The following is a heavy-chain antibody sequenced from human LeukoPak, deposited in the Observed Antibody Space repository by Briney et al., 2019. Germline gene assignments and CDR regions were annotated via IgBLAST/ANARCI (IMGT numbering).Heavy chain of an antibody. CDR3: ARHEGSWKGDYLLGFDS. V-gene: IGHV4-39*01. CDR1: GGSISSNNYY. J-gene: IGHJ4*02. CDR2: MYHSGST. Sequence: SETLSLTCTVSGGSISSNNYYWAWIRQPPGKGLEWIGSMYHSGSTYYNPSLTSRVTMSVGTSKNQFSLELTSVTAADTAVYYCARHEGSWKGDYLLGFDSWGQGTLVTVSS. D-gene: IGHD4-17*01.